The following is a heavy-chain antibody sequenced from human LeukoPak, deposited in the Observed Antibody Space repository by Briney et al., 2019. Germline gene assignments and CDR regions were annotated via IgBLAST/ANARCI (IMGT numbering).Heavy chain of an antibody. V-gene: IGHV1-46*01. CDR3: AKGDLKDGGLDYFSD. J-gene: IGHJ4*02. CDR2: IDPSGGTT. Sequence: ASVKVSCKPSGYTFTSYYMHWVRQAPGQGLEWMGIIDPSGGTTSYAQKFQGRVTMTRDTSTSTVDMELSSLRAEDTAVYYCAKGDLKDGGLDYFSDWGQGTLVTVSS. D-gene: IGHD2-15*01. CDR1: GYTFTSYY.